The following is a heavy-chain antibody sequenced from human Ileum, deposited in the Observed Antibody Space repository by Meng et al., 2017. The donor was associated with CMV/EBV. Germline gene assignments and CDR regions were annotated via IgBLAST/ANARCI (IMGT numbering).Heavy chain of an antibody. V-gene: IGHV4-31*03. CDR3: ARGSGGMTAFDS. CDR2: MYRSGTT. D-gene: IGHD3-10*01. Sequence: PVSGYSINNDDYYWGGIRQHPGKGREWIGEMYRSGTTYHNPSLRGRVVISIDTSKNQFSLNVNSMTAADTAVYYCARGSGGMTAFDSWGQGTLVTVSS. J-gene: IGHJ4*02. CDR1: GYSINNDDYY.